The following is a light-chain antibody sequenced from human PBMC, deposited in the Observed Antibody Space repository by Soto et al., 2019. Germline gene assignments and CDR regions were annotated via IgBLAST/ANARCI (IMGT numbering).Light chain of an antibody. V-gene: IGKV3-15*01. CDR3: QQYNTWPPL. Sequence: EIVMTQSPATLSVSPGERATLSCRASQSVSSNLAWYQQKPGQAPRLLIYGASTRATGIPARLSGSGSVTEFTLTISSLQSEDCAGYYCQQYNTWPPLFGQGTRLEIK. CDR2: GAS. J-gene: IGKJ5*01. CDR1: QSVSSN.